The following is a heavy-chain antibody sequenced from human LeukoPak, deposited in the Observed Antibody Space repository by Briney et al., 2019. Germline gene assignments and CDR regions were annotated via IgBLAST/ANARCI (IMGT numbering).Heavy chain of an antibody. V-gene: IGHV5-51*01. CDR1: GYRFTSYW. D-gene: IGHD2/OR15-2a*01. J-gene: IGHJ3*02. CDR3: ARQRRIYEDAFDI. Sequence: GESLKISCKGSGYRFTSYWIAWVRQMPGKGLEWMGIIYPGDSDTRYSPSFQGQVTISADKSITTAYLQWSSLKASDTAMYYCARQRRIYEDAFDIWGQGTVVTVSS. CDR2: IYPGDSDT.